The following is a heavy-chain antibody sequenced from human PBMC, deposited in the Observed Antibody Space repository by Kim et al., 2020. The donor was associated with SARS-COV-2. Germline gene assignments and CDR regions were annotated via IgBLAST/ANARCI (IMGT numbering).Heavy chain of an antibody. CDR3: TNIRYGQVDY. V-gene: IGHV3-11*03. CDR1: GLNFNVEF. Sequence: GGSLRLSCAASGLNFNVEFMSWVRQAPGKGLEWISYISNSGHYANYADSVQGRFTISRDNAQNSLHLQMNNLRAEDTAIYYCTNIRYGQVDYWGQGTPVTVSS. CDR2: ISNSGHYA. J-gene: IGHJ4*02. D-gene: IGHD1-20*01.